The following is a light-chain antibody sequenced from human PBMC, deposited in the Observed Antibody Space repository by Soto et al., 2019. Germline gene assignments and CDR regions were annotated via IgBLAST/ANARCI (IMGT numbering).Light chain of an antibody. Sequence: QSVLTQPPSVSGAPGQRVTISCTGSSSNIGAGYDVHWYQQLPGTAPKLLIYGNSNRPSGVPDRFSGSKSGTSASLAITGLLAEDEADYYCQSYDSSLVVFGGGTKLTVL. V-gene: IGLV1-40*01. CDR2: GNS. J-gene: IGLJ2*01. CDR1: SSNIGAGYD. CDR3: QSYDSSLVV.